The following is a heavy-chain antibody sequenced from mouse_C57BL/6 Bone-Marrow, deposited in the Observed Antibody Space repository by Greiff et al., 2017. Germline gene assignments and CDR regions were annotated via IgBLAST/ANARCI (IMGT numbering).Heavy chain of an antibody. CDR1: GYAFSSSW. CDR3: ARRLLGFAY. CDR2: IYPGDGDT. J-gene: IGHJ3*01. Sequence: VQLVESGPELVKPGASVKISCKASGYAFSSSWMNWVKQRPGKGLEWIGRIYPGDGDTNYNGKFKGKATLTADKSSSTAYMQLSSLTSEDSAVYFCARRLLGFAYWGQGTLVTVSA. D-gene: IGHD3-2*02. V-gene: IGHV1-82*01.